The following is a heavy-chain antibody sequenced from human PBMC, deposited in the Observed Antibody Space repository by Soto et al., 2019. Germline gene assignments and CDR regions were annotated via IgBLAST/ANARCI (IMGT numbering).Heavy chain of an antibody. V-gene: IGHV3-74*01. CDR1: GFTFSSYW. J-gene: IGHJ4*02. Sequence: GGSLRLSCAASGFTFSSYWMHWVRQAPGKGLVWVSRINSDGSSTSYADSVKGRFTISRDNAKNTLYLQMNSLRAEDTAVYHCAREGELYDRQPHAPGDFDYWGQGTLVTVSS. CDR2: INSDGSST. CDR3: AREGELYDRQPHAPGDFDY. D-gene: IGHD3-22*01.